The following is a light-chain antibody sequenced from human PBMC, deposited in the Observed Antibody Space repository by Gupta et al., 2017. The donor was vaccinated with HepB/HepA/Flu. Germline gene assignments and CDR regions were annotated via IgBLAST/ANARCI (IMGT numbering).Light chain of an antibody. CDR3: QQCLETPHT. J-gene: IGKJ5*01. V-gene: IGKV1-39*01. CDR1: QSITNY. Sequence: IQMTHSPSSLSASVGDKFTITCRASQSITNYLNWYQQKPGKAPKLLIYSTSTVQNEVPSRFSGSGSGTEFTLTISRLQPEDFATYYCQQCLETPHTFGQGTRLEIK. CDR2: STS.